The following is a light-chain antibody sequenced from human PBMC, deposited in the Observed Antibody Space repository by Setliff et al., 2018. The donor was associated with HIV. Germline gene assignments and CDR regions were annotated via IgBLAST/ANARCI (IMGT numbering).Light chain of an antibody. CDR2: DVV. V-gene: IGLV2-14*03. Sequence: QSALAQPASVSGSPGQSITISCTGTSSDIGGYNYVSWYQQLPGKAPKVLIYDVVNRPSGVSDRFSGSKSGSTASLTISGLQAEDEADYYCSSFTTTNTPSVFGAGTKVTVL. CDR1: SSDIGGYNY. J-gene: IGLJ1*01. CDR3: SSFTTTNTPSV.